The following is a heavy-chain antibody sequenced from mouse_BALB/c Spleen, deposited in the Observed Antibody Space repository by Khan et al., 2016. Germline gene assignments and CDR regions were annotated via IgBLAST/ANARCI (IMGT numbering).Heavy chain of an antibody. CDR3: ARVYYGSGMDY. CDR2: INTYTGEP. D-gene: IGHD1-2*01. CDR1: GYTFTNFG. V-gene: IGHV9-3-1*01. Sequence: QIQLVPSGPELKKPGETVKISCKASGYTFTNFGMIWVKQAPGKDLKWMGWINTYTGEPTYADDFKGRFAFSLETSASTAYLQIINLKNEDTATYFCARVYYGSGMDYWGQGTSVTVSS. J-gene: IGHJ4*01.